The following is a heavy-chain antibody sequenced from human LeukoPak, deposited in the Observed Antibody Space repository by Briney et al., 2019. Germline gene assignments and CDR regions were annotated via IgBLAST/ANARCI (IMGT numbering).Heavy chain of an antibody. J-gene: IGHJ5*02. D-gene: IGHD2-2*01. Sequence: PGGSLRLSCAASGFTFSSYSMNWVRQAPGKGLEWVSSISSSSSYIYYADSVKGRFTISRDNAKNSLYLQMNSLRAEDTAVYYCARDRTRDQLLRSVDWFDPWGQGTLVTVSS. V-gene: IGHV3-21*01. CDR3: ARDRTRDQLLRSVDWFDP. CDR2: ISSSSSYI. CDR1: GFTFSSYS.